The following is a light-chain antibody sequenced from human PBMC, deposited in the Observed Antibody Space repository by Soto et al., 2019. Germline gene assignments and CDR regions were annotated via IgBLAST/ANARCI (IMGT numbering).Light chain of an antibody. CDR3: QQRCDWPKIT. CDR1: QTVSSS. V-gene: IGKV3-11*01. CDR2: AAS. Sequence: EVVLTQSAGTLSLSPGERATLSCSASQTVSSSLAWYQQKPGQAPRLLVSAASNRATGIPARFSGSGSGTDFTLTISSLEPADFGIFYGQQRCDWPKITFCQGTRLEIK. J-gene: IGKJ5*01.